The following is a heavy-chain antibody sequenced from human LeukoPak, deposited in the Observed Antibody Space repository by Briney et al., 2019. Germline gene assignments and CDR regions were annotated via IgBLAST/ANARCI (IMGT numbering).Heavy chain of an antibody. V-gene: IGHV3-30*02. Sequence: GGSLRLSCAASGFTFSSYGMHWVRQAPGKGLEWVAFIRYDGSNKYYADSVKGRFTISRDNSKNTLYLRMNSLRAEDTAVYYCARDRLLEDRDYHYYYYMDVWGIGTTVTVSS. CDR2: IRYDGSNK. D-gene: IGHD1-1*01. CDR3: ARDRLLEDRDYHYYYYMDV. J-gene: IGHJ6*03. CDR1: GFTFSSYG.